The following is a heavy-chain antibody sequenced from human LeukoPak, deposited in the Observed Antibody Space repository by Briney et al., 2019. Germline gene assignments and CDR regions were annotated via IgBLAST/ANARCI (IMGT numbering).Heavy chain of an antibody. D-gene: IGHD6-13*01. CDR3: ARDRGSSSWYNSLTNWFDP. Sequence: ASETLSLTCTVSGGSISSSSYYWGWIRQPPGKGLEWIGSIYYSGSTYYNPSLKSRVTISVDTSKNQFSLKLSSVTAADTAVYYCARDRGSSSWYNSLTNWFDPWGQGTLVTVSS. V-gene: IGHV4-39*07. J-gene: IGHJ5*02. CDR1: GGSISSSSYY. CDR2: IYYSGST.